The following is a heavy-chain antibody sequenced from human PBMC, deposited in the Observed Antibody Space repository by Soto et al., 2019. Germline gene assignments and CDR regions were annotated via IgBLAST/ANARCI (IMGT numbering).Heavy chain of an antibody. CDR2: IWYDGSNK. Sequence: QVQLVESGGGVVQPGRSLRLSCAASGFTFSSYGMHWVRQAPGKGLEWVAVIWYDGSNKYYADSVKGRFTISRDNSKNTLYLQMNSLRAEDTAVYYCASFCSSARQGGNRDYWGQGTLVTVSS. J-gene: IGHJ4*02. CDR3: ASFCSSARQGGNRDY. D-gene: IGHD3-3*01. V-gene: IGHV3-33*01. CDR1: GFTFSSYG.